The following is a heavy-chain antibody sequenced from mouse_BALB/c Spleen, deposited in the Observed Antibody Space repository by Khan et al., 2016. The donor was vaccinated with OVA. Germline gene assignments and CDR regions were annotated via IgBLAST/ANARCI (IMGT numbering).Heavy chain of an antibody. CDR1: GFTFSNYA. CDR2: ISSGGSYT. J-gene: IGHJ2*01. Sequence: EVELVESGGGLVKPGGSLKLSCAASGFTFSNYAMSWVRQSPEKRLEWVATISSGGSYTYYPDSVKGRFTISRDNAKNTLYLQMSSLRSEDTAMYYCASESRTMITHYFDYWGQGTTLTGSS. D-gene: IGHD2-4*01. CDR3: ASESRTMITHYFDY. V-gene: IGHV5-9-3*01.